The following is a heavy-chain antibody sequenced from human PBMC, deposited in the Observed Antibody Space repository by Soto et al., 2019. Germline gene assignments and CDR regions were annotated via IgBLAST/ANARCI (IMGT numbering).Heavy chain of an antibody. CDR3: ARGSLDYDFWSGYYKYYYYYYMDV. CDR1: GYTFTSYD. V-gene: IGHV1-8*01. CDR2: MNPNSGNT. Sequence: QVQLVQSGAEVKKPGASVKVSCKASGYTFTSYDINWVRQATGRGLEWMGWMNPNSGNTGYAQKFQGRVTMTRNTSISTAYMELSSLRSEDTAVYYCARGSLDYDFWSGYYKYYYYYYMDVWGKGTTVTVSS. J-gene: IGHJ6*03. D-gene: IGHD3-3*01.